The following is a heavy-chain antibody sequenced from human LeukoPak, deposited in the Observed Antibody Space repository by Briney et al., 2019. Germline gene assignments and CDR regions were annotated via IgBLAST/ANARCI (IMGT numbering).Heavy chain of an antibody. CDR1: GGSISSSYY. CDR3: ASDGLAVAGPDIGYYYYGMDV. CDR2: IYYSGST. D-gene: IGHD6-19*01. V-gene: IGHV4-59*01. Sequence: NPSETLFLTCTVSGGSISSSYYWNWIRQPPGKGLEWIGYIYYSGSTNYNPSLKSRVTISVDTSKNQFSLKLSSVTAADTAVYYCASDGLAVAGPDIGYYYYGMDVWGQGTTVTVSS. J-gene: IGHJ6*02.